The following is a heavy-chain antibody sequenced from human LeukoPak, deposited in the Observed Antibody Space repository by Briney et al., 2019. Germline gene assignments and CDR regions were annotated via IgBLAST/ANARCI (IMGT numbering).Heavy chain of an antibody. CDR1: GCTFSTHA. CDR2: ITYDGSTK. D-gene: IGHD2-15*01. CDR3: AREPWGTCFLPTPYY. Sequence: RSLRLSCAASGCTFSTHAMHWVRQPPGKGLEWVGIITYDGSTKYYAYSMSGPSTISTDKSKNTVNLQMNSLRPEDTALYFCAREPWGTCFLPTPYYSGQGNLVTVS. V-gene: IGHV3-30*04. J-gene: IGHJ4*02.